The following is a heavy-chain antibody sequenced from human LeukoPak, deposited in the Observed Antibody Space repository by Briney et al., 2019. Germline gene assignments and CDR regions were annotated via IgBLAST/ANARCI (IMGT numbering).Heavy chain of an antibody. CDR3: ARDLRKVGLITSYMDV. J-gene: IGHJ6*03. Sequence: GGSLRLSCAASGFTFSSYSMNWVRQAPGKGLEWVSSISSSSSYIYYADSVKGRFTISRDNAKNSLYLQMNSLRAEDTAVYYCARDLRKVGLITSYMDVWGKGTTVTVSS. CDR1: GFTFSSYS. D-gene: IGHD3-16*01. V-gene: IGHV3-21*01. CDR2: ISSSSSYI.